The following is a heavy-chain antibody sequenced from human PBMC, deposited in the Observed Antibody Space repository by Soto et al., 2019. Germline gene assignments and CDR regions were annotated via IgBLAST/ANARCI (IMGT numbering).Heavy chain of an antibody. CDR1: GFTFSSYA. Sequence: GGSLRLSCAASGFTFSSYAMSWVRQAPGKGLEWVSAISGSGGSTYYADSVKGRFTISRDNSKNTLYLQMNSLRAEDTAVYYCANWGEALDYDILTGYLTHFDYWGQGTLVTVSS. CDR2: ISGSGGST. J-gene: IGHJ4*02. D-gene: IGHD3-9*01. V-gene: IGHV3-23*01. CDR3: ANWGEALDYDILTGYLTHFDY.